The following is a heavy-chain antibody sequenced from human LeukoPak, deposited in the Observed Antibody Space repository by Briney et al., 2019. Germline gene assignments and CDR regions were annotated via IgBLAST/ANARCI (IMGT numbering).Heavy chain of an antibody. CDR2: IWYDGSNK. D-gene: IGHD1-26*01. CDR3: ARDARGSYFPQDHFDY. Sequence: PGRSLRLSCAASGFTFSSYGMHWVRQAPGKGLEWVAVIWYDGSNKYYADSVKGRFTISRDNSKNTLYLQMNSLRAEDTAVYYCARDARGSYFPQDHFDYWGQGTLVTVSS. CDR1: GFTFSSYG. J-gene: IGHJ4*02. V-gene: IGHV3-33*01.